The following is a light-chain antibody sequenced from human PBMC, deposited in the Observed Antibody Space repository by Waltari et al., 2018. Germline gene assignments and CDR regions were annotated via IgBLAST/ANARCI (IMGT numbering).Light chain of an antibody. CDR1: QSVSKY. Sequence: SCRASQSVSKYLAWYQQKPGQAPRLLIYEASTRATGIPDRFSGSGWGTDFSLTISRLEPEDFAVYYCQKYGTLPATFGQGTKVQMK. V-gene: IGKV3-20*01. CDR2: EAS. CDR3: QKYGTLPAT. J-gene: IGKJ1*01.